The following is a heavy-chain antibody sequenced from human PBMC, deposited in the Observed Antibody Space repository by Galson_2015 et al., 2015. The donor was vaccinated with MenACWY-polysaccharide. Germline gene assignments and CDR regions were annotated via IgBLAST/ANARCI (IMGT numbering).Heavy chain of an antibody. CDR1: GDSVSSHSAA. J-gene: IGHJ3*01. CDR3: ARGGGGSLAPNGNAFDV. Sequence: CAISGDSVSSHSAAWNWIRQSPSRGLEWLGRIYYRSKSYNDYAVSVKSRITINPDTSKNQFSLQLNSVTPEDTAVYFCARGGGGSLAPNGNAFDVWGQGTMVIASP. D-gene: IGHD2-15*01. V-gene: IGHV6-1*01. CDR2: IYYRSKSYN.